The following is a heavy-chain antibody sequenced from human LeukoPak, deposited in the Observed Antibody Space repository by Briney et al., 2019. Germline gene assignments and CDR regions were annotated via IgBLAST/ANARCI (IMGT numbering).Heavy chain of an antibody. CDR3: AKDLNKGLKVTALDY. J-gene: IGHJ4*02. CDR1: GFSFRSYA. Sequence: GGSLRLSCAASGFSFRSYAMSWVRQAPGKGLEWVSAISGSGGSTYYADSVKGRITISRDNSKNTLYLQMNSLRAEDTAVYYCAKDLNKGLKVTALDYWGQGTLVTVSS. D-gene: IGHD2-21*02. CDR2: ISGSGGST. V-gene: IGHV3-23*01.